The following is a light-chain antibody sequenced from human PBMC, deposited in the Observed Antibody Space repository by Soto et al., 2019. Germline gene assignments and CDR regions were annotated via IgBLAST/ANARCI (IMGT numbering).Light chain of an antibody. CDR2: DDD. Sequence: QSALTQPASVSGSPGQSITIPCTGRSSDLAGLNYVSWYQQHPGKAPKLIFYDDDKRPSGIPDRFSGSKSGTSATLGITGFQTGDEADYYCGSWDSSLSAYVFGTGTKVTVL. V-gene: IGLV1-51*01. CDR3: GSWDSSLSAYV. CDR1: SSDLAGLNY. J-gene: IGLJ1*01.